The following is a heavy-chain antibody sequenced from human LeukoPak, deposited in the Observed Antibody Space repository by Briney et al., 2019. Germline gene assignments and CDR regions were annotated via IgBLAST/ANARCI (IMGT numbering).Heavy chain of an antibody. CDR1: GFTFSSYA. V-gene: IGHV3-23*01. Sequence: GGSLRLSCAASGFTFSSYAMSWVRQAPGKGLEWVSDISGSGISTYYADSVKGRFTISRDNSKNTLYLQMNSLRAEDTAVYYCAKNFRRGSGYYYSYFDYWGQGTLVTVSS. J-gene: IGHJ4*02. CDR2: ISGSGIST. D-gene: IGHD3-22*01. CDR3: AKNFRRGSGYYYSYFDY.